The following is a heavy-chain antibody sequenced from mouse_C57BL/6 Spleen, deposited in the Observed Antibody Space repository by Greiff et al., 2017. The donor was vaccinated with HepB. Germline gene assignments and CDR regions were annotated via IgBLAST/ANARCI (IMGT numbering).Heavy chain of an antibody. CDR2: TNPTNGRT. CDR3: ARIKNIVATYFDY. V-gene: IGHV1S81*02. D-gene: IGHD1-1*01. J-gene: IGHJ2*01. CDR1: GYTFTSYW. Sequence: VQLQQSGAELVKAGASVKMSCKASGYTFTSYWMHWVKQRLGQGLEWFAETNPTNGRTYYNEKFKSKATLTVDKSSSTAYMLLSGPTFEDSAVYYCARIKNIVATYFDYWAQGTTLTVSS.